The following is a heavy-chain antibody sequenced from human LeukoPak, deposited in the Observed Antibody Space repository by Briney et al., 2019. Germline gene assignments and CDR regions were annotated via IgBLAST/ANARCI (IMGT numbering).Heavy chain of an antibody. V-gene: IGHV3-23*01. CDR3: ANDYRYGYQLLPYSYHWFDH. CDR2: ISGSGGST. CDR1: GFTFSSYA. Sequence: GGSLRLSCAASGFTFSSYARSWVRQAPGKGVEWVSDISGSGGSTYYADSVKGRFTISRDNSKNTLYLQMNRLRAEDTAVYYGANDYRYGYQLLPYSYHWFDHWGQGTLVTVSS. D-gene: IGHD2-2*01. J-gene: IGHJ5*02.